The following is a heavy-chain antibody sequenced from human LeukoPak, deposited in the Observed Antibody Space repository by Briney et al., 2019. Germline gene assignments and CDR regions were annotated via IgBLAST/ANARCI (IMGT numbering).Heavy chain of an antibody. CDR1: GGTFSSYA. CDR2: IIPIFGTA. J-gene: IGHJ2*01. CDR3: ARGGRPLGYCSSTSCYDWYFDL. D-gene: IGHD2-2*01. V-gene: IGHV1-69*05. Sequence: ASVKVSCKASGGTFSSYAISWVRQAPGQGLEWMGGIIPIFGTANYAQKFQGRVTITTDESTSTAYMELSSLRSEDTAVYYCARGGRPLGYCSSTSCYDWYFDLWGRGNLVTVSS.